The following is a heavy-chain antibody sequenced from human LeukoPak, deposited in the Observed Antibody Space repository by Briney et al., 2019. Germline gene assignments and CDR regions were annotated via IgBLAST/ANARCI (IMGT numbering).Heavy chain of an antibody. CDR3: ARDTSSSWYGDRYNWFDP. J-gene: IGHJ5*02. CDR2: ISYDGSNK. V-gene: IGHV3-30*04. Sequence: PGRSLRLSCAASGFTFSSYAMHWDRQAPGKGLEWVAVISYDGSNKYYADSVKGRFTISRDNSKNTLYLQMNSLRAEDTAVYYCARDTSSSWYGDRYNWFDPWGQGTLVTVSS. D-gene: IGHD6-13*01. CDR1: GFTFSSYA.